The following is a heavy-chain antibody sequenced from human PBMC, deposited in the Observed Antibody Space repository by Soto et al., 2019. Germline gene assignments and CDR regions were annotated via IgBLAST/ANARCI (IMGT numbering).Heavy chain of an antibody. D-gene: IGHD1-26*01. CDR1: GGSISSGYW. J-gene: IGHJ4*02. Sequence: PSETLSLTCAVSGGSISSGYWWTWVRQPPGKELEWIGEIYHSGSTNYNPSLKSRVTISVDKSKNQLSLELSSVTDADTAVYYCARSGSYCIDYWGQGTLVTVSS. CDR3: ARSGSYCIDY. V-gene: IGHV4-4*02. CDR2: IYHSGST.